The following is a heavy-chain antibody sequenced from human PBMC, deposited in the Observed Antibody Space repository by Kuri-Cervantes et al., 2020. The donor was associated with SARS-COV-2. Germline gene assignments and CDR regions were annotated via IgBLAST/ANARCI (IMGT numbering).Heavy chain of an antibody. Sequence: GESLKISCAASGFTFSSYSMNWVRQAPGKGLVWVSRINSDGSSTSYADSVKGRFTISRDNAKNTLYLQMNSLRAEDTAVYYCARGNYGGNANAFDIWGQGTMVTVSS. CDR1: GFTFSSYS. D-gene: IGHD4-23*01. CDR2: INSDGSST. CDR3: ARGNYGGNANAFDI. V-gene: IGHV3-74*01. J-gene: IGHJ3*02.